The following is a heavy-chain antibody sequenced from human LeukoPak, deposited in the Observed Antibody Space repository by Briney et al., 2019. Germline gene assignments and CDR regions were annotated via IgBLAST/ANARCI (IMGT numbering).Heavy chain of an antibody. CDR1: GFTLSGHW. J-gene: IGHJ4*02. D-gene: IGHD1-1*01. CDR2: INQDGSAR. V-gene: IGHV3-7*01. Sequence: GGSLRLSCAASGFTLSGHWMTWVRQAPGKGLEWVANINQDGSARYYVGSVKGRFTISRDNTKNSMYLQMNSLRAEDTAVYYCARWEIRETAHQLDYWGQGTLVTVSS. CDR3: ARWEIRETAHQLDY.